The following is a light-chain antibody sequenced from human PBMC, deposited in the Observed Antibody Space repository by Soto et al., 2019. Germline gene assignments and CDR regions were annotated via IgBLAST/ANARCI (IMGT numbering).Light chain of an antibody. CDR2: KAS. V-gene: IGKV1-5*03. J-gene: IGKJ1*01. CDR1: QSIGSW. Sequence: DIQMTQSPSILSASVGDIVTITCRASQSIGSWLAWYQQTEGKAPKVLIYKASNLERGVPSRFSGSGSGTEFTFTNSSRRAGYFAIFCCKQYFGFPGTFGQGTKGDIK. CDR3: KQYFGFPGT.